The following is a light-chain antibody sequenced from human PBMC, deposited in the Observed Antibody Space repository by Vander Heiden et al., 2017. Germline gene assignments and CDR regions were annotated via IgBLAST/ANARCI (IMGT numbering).Light chain of an antibody. V-gene: IGKV3-11*01. J-gene: IGKJ4*01. Sequence: EIVLTQSPATLSLSPGERATLSCRASQSVGNLLAWFQQKPGQAPRLLISDASNRVTGIPARFSGSGSGTDFTLTISSLEPDDFAVYYCQQRGNWPLTFGGGTKVEIK. CDR3: QQRGNWPLT. CDR2: DAS. CDR1: QSVGNL.